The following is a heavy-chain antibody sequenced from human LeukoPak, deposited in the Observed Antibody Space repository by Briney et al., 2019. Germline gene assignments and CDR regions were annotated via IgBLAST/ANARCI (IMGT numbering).Heavy chain of an antibody. Sequence: ASVKVSCKASGYTFTSYYMHWVRQAPGQGLEWMGIINPSGGSTSYAQKFQGRVTMTRDTSTSTVYMELSSVRSEDTAVYYCATDSGQQLGIPLYWGQGTLVTVSS. J-gene: IGHJ4*02. CDR2: INPSGGST. V-gene: IGHV1-46*01. CDR1: GYTFTSYY. D-gene: IGHD6-13*01. CDR3: ATDSGQQLGIPLY.